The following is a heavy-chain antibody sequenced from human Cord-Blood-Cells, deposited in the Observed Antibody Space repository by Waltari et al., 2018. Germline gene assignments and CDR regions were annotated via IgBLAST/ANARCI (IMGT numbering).Heavy chain of an antibody. V-gene: IGHV4-34*01. Sequence: QVQLQQWGAGLLKPSETLSLTCAVYGGSFSGYYWSWIRQPPGKGLEWIGEIKHSGSTTYNPSLKSRVTISEDTSKNQFSLKLSSVTAADTAVYYCARGRQDYDFWSGASNLFDYWGQGTLVTVSS. D-gene: IGHD3-3*01. CDR3: ARGRQDYDFWSGASNLFDY. CDR2: IKHSGST. J-gene: IGHJ4*02. CDR1: GGSFSGYY.